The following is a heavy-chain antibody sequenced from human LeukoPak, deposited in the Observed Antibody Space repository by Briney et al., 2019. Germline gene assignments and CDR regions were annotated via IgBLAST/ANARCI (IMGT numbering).Heavy chain of an antibody. CDR1: GYSISSGYY. Sequence: PSETLSLTCAVSGYSISSGYYWGWIRQPPGKGLEWFGSIYHSGSTYYNPSLKSRVTISVDTSKNQFSLKLSSVTAADTAVYYCARQDPELYSSSYYFQHWGQGTLVTVSS. D-gene: IGHD6-6*01. CDR2: IYHSGST. V-gene: IGHV4-38-2*01. CDR3: ARQDPELYSSSYYFQH. J-gene: IGHJ1*01.